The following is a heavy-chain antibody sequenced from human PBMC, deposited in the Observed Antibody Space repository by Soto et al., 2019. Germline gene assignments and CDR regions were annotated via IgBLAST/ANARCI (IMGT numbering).Heavy chain of an antibody. CDR1: GGSISSYY. V-gene: IGHV4-59*01. Sequence: SETLSLTCTVSGGSISSYYWSWIRQPPGKGLEWIGYIYYSGSTNYNPSLKSRVTISVDTSKNQLSLKLSTVTAADTAVYYCARDIQLLSPNYYYYYGMDVWGQGTTVTVSS. D-gene: IGHD2-2*01. CDR2: IYYSGST. CDR3: ARDIQLLSPNYYYYYGMDV. J-gene: IGHJ6*02.